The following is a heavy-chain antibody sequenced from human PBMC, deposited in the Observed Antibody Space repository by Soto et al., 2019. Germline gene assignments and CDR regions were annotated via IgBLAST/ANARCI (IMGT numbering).Heavy chain of an antibody. Sequence: TLSLTCTVSGGSITIGGYCWSWIRQPPGQGLEWIGYICHSGNTYYNPSLKSRVTTSLDRSKNQFSLNLSSVTAADTAVYYCARVWFGESSWFDPWGQGTLVPSPQ. V-gene: IGHV4-30-2*01. CDR2: ICHSGNT. J-gene: IGHJ5*02. CDR1: GGSITIGGYC. D-gene: IGHD3-10*01. CDR3: ARVWFGESSWFDP.